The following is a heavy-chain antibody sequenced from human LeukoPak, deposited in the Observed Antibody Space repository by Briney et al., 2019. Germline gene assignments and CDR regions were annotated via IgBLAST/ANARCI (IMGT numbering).Heavy chain of an antibody. D-gene: IGHD5-12*01. CDR2: INHSGST. CDR1: GGSFSGYY. CDR3: ARRDRYSGKDY. J-gene: IGHJ4*02. V-gene: IGHV4-34*01. Sequence: PSETLSLTCAVYGGSFSGYYWSWIRQPRGKGLEWSGEINHSGSTNYNPSLKSRVTISVDTSKNQFSLKLSSVTAADTAVYYCARRDRYSGKDYWGQGTLVTVSS.